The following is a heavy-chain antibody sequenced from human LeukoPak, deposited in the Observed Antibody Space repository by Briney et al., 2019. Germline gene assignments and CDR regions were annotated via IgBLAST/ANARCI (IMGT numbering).Heavy chain of an antibody. D-gene: IGHD3-22*01. J-gene: IGHJ4*02. CDR2: INPKSGGT. V-gene: IGHV1-2*02. CDR1: GYIFTGYN. Sequence: ASVKVSCKASGYIFTGYNIHSVRQAPGQGLDWLGWINPKSGGTNYAQRFQGRVTMTRDMSISTAYMELSGLRSDDTAVYYCAFAADYYDSSGYHWRSDYWGQGALVTVSS. CDR3: AFAADYYDSSGYHWRSDY.